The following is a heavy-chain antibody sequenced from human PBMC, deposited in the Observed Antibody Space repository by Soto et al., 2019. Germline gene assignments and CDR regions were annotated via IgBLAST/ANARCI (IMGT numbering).Heavy chain of an antibody. V-gene: IGHV4-59*01. CDR2: VYYTGTT. Sequence: SETLSLTCTVSGGSIGSYHWSWVRQPPGKGLEWIASVYYTGTTNYNPSLGSRVTISIDAPENQISLKLTSVTAADTAFYYCARDTVLTGMFDLWGQGTLVTVSS. J-gene: IGHJ5*02. CDR1: GGSIGSYH. CDR3: ARDTVLTGMFDL. D-gene: IGHD4-17*01.